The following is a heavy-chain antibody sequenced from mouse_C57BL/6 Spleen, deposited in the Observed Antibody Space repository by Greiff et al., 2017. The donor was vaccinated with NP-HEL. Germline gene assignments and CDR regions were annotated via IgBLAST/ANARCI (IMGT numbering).Heavy chain of an antibody. CDR2: ISNGGGST. CDR3: ARQSVTGTYAMDY. D-gene: IGHD4-1*01. CDR1: GFTFSDYY. J-gene: IGHJ4*01. V-gene: IGHV5-12*01. Sequence: DVMLVESGGGLVQPGGSLKLSCAASGFTFSDYYMYWVRQTPEKRLEWVAYISNGGGSTYYPDTVQGRFTISRDNAKNTLYLQMSRLKSEDTAMYYCARQSVTGTYAMDYWGQGTSVTVSS.